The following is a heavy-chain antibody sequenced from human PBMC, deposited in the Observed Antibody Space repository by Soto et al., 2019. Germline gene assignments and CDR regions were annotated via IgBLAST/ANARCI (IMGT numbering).Heavy chain of an antibody. J-gene: IGHJ3*02. CDR1: GYTFTKYY. CDR2: ITPSGGTT. CDR3: PRDHSMPTDAFHI. Sequence: GGSFKVSCKASGYTFTKYYFHWVRQVPGQGLEWMGIITPSGGTTSYEQRFQGRVTMTRDTSTSPVYMELSSLRSEDTAVYYCPRDHSMPTDAFHIWGQGTMVNVS. D-gene: IGHD2-2*01. V-gene: IGHV1-46*03.